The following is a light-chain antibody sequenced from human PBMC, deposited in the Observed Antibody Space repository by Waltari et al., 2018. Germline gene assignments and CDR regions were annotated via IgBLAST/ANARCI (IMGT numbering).Light chain of an antibody. V-gene: IGKV3-11*01. CDR2: DVS. Sequence: IVLTQSPATLSLSPGERATLSCRASQSVSNYLAWYQQKPGQAPRLLIYDVSNRATGIPARFSGSGYGTDFTLTISSLEPEDFAVYYCQQRSNWPSTFGQGTKLEIK. CDR1: QSVSNY. J-gene: IGKJ2*02. CDR3: QQRSNWPST.